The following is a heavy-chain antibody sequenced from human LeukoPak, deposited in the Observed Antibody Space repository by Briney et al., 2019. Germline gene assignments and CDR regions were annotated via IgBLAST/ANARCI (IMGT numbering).Heavy chain of an antibody. Sequence: SVPVSYKASGYSFTRYHIHGVRQAPGQGREWMGWINPNSGGENYAQKLHGRVTMTSDTSISTAYMELSRLRSDDTAVYYCAVGGTGYNTFDYWSQGTLVSVSS. J-gene: IGHJ4*02. CDR1: GYSFTRYH. V-gene: IGHV1-2*02. D-gene: IGHD3/OR15-3a*01. CDR3: AVGGTGYNTFDY. CDR2: INPNSGGE.